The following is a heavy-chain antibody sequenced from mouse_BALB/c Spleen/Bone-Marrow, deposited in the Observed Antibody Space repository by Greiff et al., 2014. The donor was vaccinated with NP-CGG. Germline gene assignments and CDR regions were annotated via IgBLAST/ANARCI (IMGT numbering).Heavy chain of an antibody. CDR3: ARGGLYDGSDY. Sequence: VQLQQSGAELVKPGASVKLSCTASGFNIKDTYMHWVKQRPEQGLEWIGRIDPANGNTKYDPKFQGKATITADTSSNTAYLQLSSLTSGDTAVYYCARGGLYDGSDYWGQGTTLTVSS. D-gene: IGHD2-3*01. CDR2: IDPANGNT. J-gene: IGHJ2*01. CDR1: GFNIKDTY. V-gene: IGHV14-3*02.